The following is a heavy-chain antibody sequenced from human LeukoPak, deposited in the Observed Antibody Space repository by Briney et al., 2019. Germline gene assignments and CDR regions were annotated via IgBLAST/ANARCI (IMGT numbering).Heavy chain of an antibody. Sequence: SETLSLTCTVSAGSIISTTYYWGWLRQPPGKGLEWIASVYYSGSTYYNPFLKSRVTMSIDTSKNQFSLKLSSVTAADTAVYYCARPGPAAAGTGWDYWGQGTLVTVSA. CDR1: AGSIISTTYY. CDR2: VYYSGST. V-gene: IGHV4-39*01. CDR3: ARPGPAAAGTGWDY. D-gene: IGHD6-13*01. J-gene: IGHJ4*02.